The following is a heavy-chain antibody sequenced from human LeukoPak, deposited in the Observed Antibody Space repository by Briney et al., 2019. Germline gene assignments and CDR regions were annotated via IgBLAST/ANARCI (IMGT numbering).Heavy chain of an antibody. CDR3: AKDRYSSSWYWFDP. Sequence: PGGSLRLSCAASGFTFSSYAMSWVRQAPGKGLEWVSAISGSGGTAYYAGSVKGRSTISRDNSKNILYLQMSSLRVEDTAVYYCAKDRYSSSWYWFDPWGQGTLVTVSS. V-gene: IGHV3-23*01. CDR1: GFTFSSYA. D-gene: IGHD6-13*01. J-gene: IGHJ5*02. CDR2: ISGSGGTA.